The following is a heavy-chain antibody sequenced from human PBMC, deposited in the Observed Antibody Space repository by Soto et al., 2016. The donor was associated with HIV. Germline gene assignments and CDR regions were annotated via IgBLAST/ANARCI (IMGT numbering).Heavy chain of an antibody. CDR2: IDYSGKT. CDR3: AREPAPTGHSRGVDF. Sequence: QVHLQESSPGLLKPSQTLSLTCAVSNVSISDGGYFWSWVRQQPDRGLEWIGSIDYSGKTLYNPSLKSRVTISIDTSKRRLFLILRSMTFADTAIYFCAREPAPTGHSRGVDFWGQGARVFVS. J-gene: IGHJ4*02. V-gene: IGHV4-31*02. D-gene: IGHD3-3*01. CDR1: NVSISDGGYF.